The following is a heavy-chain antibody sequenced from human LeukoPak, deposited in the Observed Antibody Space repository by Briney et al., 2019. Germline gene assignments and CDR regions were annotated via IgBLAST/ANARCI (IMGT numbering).Heavy chain of an antibody. V-gene: IGHV3-11*04. J-gene: IGHJ4*02. CDR1: GFSLSDFW. Sequence: PGGSLRLSCAASGFSLSDFWMSWVRQAPGKGLDWVAYISRGGRTVDYADSVKGRFTISRDNAKNSLYLQMNSLRAEDTAVYYCARWGVGDYWGQGTLVTVSS. CDR3: ARWGVGDY. CDR2: ISRGGRTV. D-gene: IGHD1-26*01.